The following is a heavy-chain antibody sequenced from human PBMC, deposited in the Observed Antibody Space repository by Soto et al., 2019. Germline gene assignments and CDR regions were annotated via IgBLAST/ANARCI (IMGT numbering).Heavy chain of an antibody. CDR3: ARDYFGLILNIEIVVVPAAMWFDP. J-gene: IGHJ5*02. CDR2: INAGNGNT. V-gene: IGHV1-3*01. D-gene: IGHD2-2*01. CDR1: GYTFTSYA. Sequence: ASVKVSCKASGYTFTSYAMHWVRQAPGQRLEWMGWINAGNGNTKYSQKFQGRVTITRDTSASTAYMELSSLRSEDTAVYYWARDYFGLILNIEIVVVPAAMWFDPWGQGTLVTVSS.